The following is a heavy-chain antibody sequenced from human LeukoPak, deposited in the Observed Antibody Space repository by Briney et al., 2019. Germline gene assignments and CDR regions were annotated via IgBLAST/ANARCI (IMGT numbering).Heavy chain of an antibody. J-gene: IGHJ3*02. Sequence: SETLSLTCAVHGGSFSGYYWSWIRQPPGKGLEWIGEINHSGSTNYNPSLKSRVTISVDTSKNQFSLKLSSVTAADTAVYYCASSLLRVSTRDIWGQGTMVTVSS. V-gene: IGHV4-34*01. CDR1: GGSFSGYY. CDR2: INHSGST. D-gene: IGHD3-22*01. CDR3: ASSLLRVSTRDI.